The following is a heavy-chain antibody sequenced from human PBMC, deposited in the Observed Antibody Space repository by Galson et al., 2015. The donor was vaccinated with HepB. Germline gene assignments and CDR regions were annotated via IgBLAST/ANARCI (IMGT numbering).Heavy chain of an antibody. CDR1: GFTFSSYA. D-gene: IGHD6-13*01. V-gene: IGHV3-30-3*01. CDR3: ATDKGSWYRYGLFDY. J-gene: IGHJ4*02. CDR2: ISYDGSNK. Sequence: SLRLSCAASGFTFSSYAMHWVRQAPGKGLEWVAVISYDGSNKYYADSVKGRFTISRDNSKNTLYLQMNSLRAEDTAVYYCATDKGSWYRYGLFDYWGQGTLVTVSS.